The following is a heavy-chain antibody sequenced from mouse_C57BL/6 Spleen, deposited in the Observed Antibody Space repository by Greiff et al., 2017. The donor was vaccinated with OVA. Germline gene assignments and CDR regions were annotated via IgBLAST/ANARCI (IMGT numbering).Heavy chain of an antibody. J-gene: IGHJ3*01. D-gene: IGHD2-4*01. Sequence: DVKLVESGPGLVKPSQSLSLTCSVTGYSITSGYYWNWIRQFPGNKLEWMGYISYDGSNNYNPSLKNRISITRDTSKNQFFLKLNSVTTEDTATYYCAGGDYDVKFAYWGQGTLVTVSA. CDR3: AGGDYDVKFAY. V-gene: IGHV3-6*01. CDR1: GYSITSGYY. CDR2: ISYDGSN.